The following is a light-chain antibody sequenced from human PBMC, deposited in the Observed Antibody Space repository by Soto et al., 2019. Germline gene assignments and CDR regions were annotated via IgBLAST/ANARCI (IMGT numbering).Light chain of an antibody. CDR3: QHSYSSPPRT. J-gene: IGKJ1*01. V-gene: IGKV1-39*01. CDR1: QSISTY. Sequence: DIQMTQSPSSLSASVGDRVTISCRASQSISTYLNWYQQKPGTAPKLLIYRASSVKSGVPPRFSGSGSGRDFTLTISSLRPEDIATYFCQHSYSSPPRTFGQGTKVDIK. CDR2: RAS.